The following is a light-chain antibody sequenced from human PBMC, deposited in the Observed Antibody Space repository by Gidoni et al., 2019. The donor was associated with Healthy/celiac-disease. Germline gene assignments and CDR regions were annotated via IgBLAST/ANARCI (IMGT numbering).Light chain of an antibody. CDR3: QQYYSYPFT. J-gene: IGKJ4*01. CDR2: SAF. CDR1: QGISSY. Sequence: AIRMTQSPSSFSASTGDRVTITCRARQGISSYLAWYQQKPGQAPKLLIYSAFTLQIGVPSRLIGIRSGTYFTLTISCLQSEDFAPYYCQQYYSYPFTFGGGTKVEIK. V-gene: IGKV1-8*01.